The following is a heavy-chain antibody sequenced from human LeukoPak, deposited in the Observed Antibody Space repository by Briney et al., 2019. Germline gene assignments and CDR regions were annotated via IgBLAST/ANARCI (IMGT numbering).Heavy chain of an antibody. V-gene: IGHV3-23*01. Sequence: QSGGSLRLSCAASGFTFSSYAMSWVRQAPGKGLEWVSAISGSGGSTYYADSVKGRFTISRDNSKNTLYLQMNSLRAEDTAVYHCAKLEYYYDTEFDYWGQGTLVTVSS. J-gene: IGHJ4*02. CDR1: GFTFSSYA. D-gene: IGHD3-22*01. CDR2: ISGSGGST. CDR3: AKLEYYYDTEFDY.